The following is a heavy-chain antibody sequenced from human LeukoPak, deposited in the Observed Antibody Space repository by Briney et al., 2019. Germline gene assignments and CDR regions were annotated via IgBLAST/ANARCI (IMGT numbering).Heavy chain of an antibody. D-gene: IGHD3-10*01. Sequence: PGGSLRLSCTVSGFTFGDYAMSWVRQAPGKGLEWVAFIRSKAFGGTPEYAASVKGRFTISRDDSKSIAYLQMNSLKTEDTAVYYCTRGWAYGSGSYYNVGMDVWGKGTTVTVSS. V-gene: IGHV3-49*04. CDR3: TRGWAYGSGSYYNVGMDV. CDR2: IRSKAFGGTP. J-gene: IGHJ6*04. CDR1: GFTFGDYA.